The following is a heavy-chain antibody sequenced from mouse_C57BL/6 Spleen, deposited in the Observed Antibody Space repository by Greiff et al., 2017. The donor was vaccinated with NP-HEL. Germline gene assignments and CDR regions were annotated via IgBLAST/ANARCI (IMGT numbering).Heavy chain of an antibody. Sequence: VQLQQSGPELVKPGASVKISCKASGYAFSSSWMNWVKQRPGKGLEWIGRIYPGDGDTNYNGKFKGKATLTADKSSSTAYMQLSSLTSEDSAVYFCARGYGGTMDYWGQGTSVTVSS. J-gene: IGHJ4*01. CDR2: IYPGDGDT. D-gene: IGHD1-1*01. CDR3: ARGYGGTMDY. V-gene: IGHV1-82*01. CDR1: GYAFSSSW.